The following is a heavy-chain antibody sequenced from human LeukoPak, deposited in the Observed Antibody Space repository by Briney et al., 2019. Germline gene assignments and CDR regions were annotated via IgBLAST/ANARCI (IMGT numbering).Heavy chain of an antibody. J-gene: IGHJ3*02. V-gene: IGHV3-30*02. CDR2: IRYDGSNK. Sequence: PGGSLRLSCAASGFTFSSYGMHWVRQAPGKGLEWVAFIRYDGSNKSYGGSVKGRFTISRDNSKNTLYLQMNSLRAEDTAVYYCAREDNRRDGYILGAFDIWGQGTMVTVSS. CDR1: GFTFSSYG. D-gene: IGHD5-24*01. CDR3: AREDNRRDGYILGAFDI.